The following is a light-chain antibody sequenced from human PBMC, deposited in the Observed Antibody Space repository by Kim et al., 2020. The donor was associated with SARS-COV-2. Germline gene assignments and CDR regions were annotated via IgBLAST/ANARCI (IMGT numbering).Light chain of an antibody. J-gene: IGLJ1*01. CDR3: HALVCSLLFV. V-gene: IGLV3-1*01. CDR1: KLGYKY. CDR2: QDS. Sequence: SYELTQPPSVSVSPGQTVNITCSGDKLGYKYACWYQQKPGQSPVLVIYQDSKRPSCIPDRFSGSTSGNTATLTISLTQSMDDADYSCHALVCSLLFVF.